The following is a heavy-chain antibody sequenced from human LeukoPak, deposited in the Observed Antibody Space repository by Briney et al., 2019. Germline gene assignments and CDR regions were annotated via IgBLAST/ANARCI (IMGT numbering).Heavy chain of an antibody. CDR3: ASSRRGYYDILTEPPYYFDY. J-gene: IGHJ4*02. D-gene: IGHD3-9*01. Sequence: SETLSLTCTVSGGSISSSSYYWGWIRQPPGKGLEWIGSIYYSGSTYYNPSLKSRVTISVDTSKNQFSLKLSSVTAADTAVYYCASSRRGYYDILTEPPYYFDYWGQGTLVTVSS. CDR2: IYYSGST. CDR1: GGSISSSSYY. V-gene: IGHV4-39*07.